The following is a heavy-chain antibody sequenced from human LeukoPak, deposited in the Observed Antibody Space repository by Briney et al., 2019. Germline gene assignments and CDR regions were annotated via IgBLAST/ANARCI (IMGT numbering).Heavy chain of an antibody. Sequence: SVKVSCKASGGTFSSYAISWVRQAPGQGLEWMGGIIPIFGTANYAQKFQGRVTITADESMSTAYMELSSLRSEDTAVYYCARGGRSGWSLLLDYWGQGTLVTVSS. CDR1: GGTFSSYA. V-gene: IGHV1-69*01. CDR3: ARGGRSGWSLLLDY. CDR2: IIPIFGTA. J-gene: IGHJ4*02. D-gene: IGHD6-19*01.